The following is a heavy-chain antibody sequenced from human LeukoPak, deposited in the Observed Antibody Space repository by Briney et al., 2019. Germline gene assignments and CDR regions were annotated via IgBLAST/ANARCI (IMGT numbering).Heavy chain of an antibody. Sequence: ASLKVSCKASGFTFTDHYMHWVRRAPGQGLEWMGWINGKSGVTFYAQQFQDRITVTRDTSISTMYLELNRLTSADTAIYYCARDFDWGPDYWGPGTLVAVSS. CDR1: GFTFTDHY. V-gene: IGHV1-2*02. CDR2: INGKSGVT. D-gene: IGHD3-16*01. CDR3: ARDFDWGPDY. J-gene: IGHJ4*02.